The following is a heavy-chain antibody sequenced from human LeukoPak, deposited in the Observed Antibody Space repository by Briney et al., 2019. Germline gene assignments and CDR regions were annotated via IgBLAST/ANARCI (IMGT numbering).Heavy chain of an antibody. Sequence: GGSLRPSCAASGFTFSSYAMSWVRQAPGKGLEWVSAISGSGGSTYYADSVKGRFTISRDNSKNTLYLQMNSLRAGDTAVYYCAKDPMEYSSSSVYFDYWGQGTLVTVSS. CDR2: ISGSGGST. V-gene: IGHV3-23*01. CDR3: AKDPMEYSSSSVYFDY. D-gene: IGHD6-6*01. J-gene: IGHJ4*02. CDR1: GFTFSSYA.